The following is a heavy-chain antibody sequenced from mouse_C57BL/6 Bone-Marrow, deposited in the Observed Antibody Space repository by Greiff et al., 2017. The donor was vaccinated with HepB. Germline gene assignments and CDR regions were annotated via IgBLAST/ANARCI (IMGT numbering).Heavy chain of an antibody. Sequence: QVQLQQPGAELVKPGASVKMSCKASGYTFTSYWITWVKQRPGQGLEWIGDIYPGSGSTNYNEKFKSKATLTLDTSSSTAYMQLSSLTSEDSAVYYCARGGWLLKFDYWGQGTTLTVSS. D-gene: IGHD2-3*01. CDR1: GYTFTSYW. CDR3: ARGGWLLKFDY. CDR2: IYPGSGST. J-gene: IGHJ2*01. V-gene: IGHV1-55*01.